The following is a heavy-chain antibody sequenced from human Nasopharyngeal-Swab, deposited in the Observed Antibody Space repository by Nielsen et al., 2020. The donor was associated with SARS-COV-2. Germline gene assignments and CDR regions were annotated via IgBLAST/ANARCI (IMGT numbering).Heavy chain of an antibody. CDR3: ARPGGSGDPYWYFDL. CDR1: GDSIISYY. J-gene: IGHJ2*01. Sequence: SDTLSLTCSVSGDSIISYYWSWIRQPPGKGLEWIGYMYYSGSTSHKPSLKSRVTISVDTSKNQISLKLTSVTAADTAVYYCARPGGSGDPYWYFDLWGRGTLVTVSS. D-gene: IGHD3-16*01. V-gene: IGHV4-59*01. CDR2: MYYSGST.